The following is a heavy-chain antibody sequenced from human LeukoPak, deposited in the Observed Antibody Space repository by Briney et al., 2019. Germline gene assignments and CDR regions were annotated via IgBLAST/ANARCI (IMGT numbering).Heavy chain of an antibody. CDR3: ASFKYQLLYGMDV. J-gene: IGHJ6*02. Sequence: GGSLRLSCAASGFTFSSYAMHWVRQAPGKGLEYVSAISSNGGSTYYANSVKGRFTISRDNAKNSLYLQMNSLRAEDTAVYYCASFKYQLLYGMDVWGQGTTVTVSS. V-gene: IGHV3-64*01. CDR2: ISSNGGST. D-gene: IGHD2-2*01. CDR1: GFTFSSYA.